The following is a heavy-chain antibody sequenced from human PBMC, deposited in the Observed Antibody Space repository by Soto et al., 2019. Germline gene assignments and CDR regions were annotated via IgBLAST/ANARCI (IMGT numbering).Heavy chain of an antibody. D-gene: IGHD5-18*01. CDR3: AHRRGYGDTFDY. J-gene: IGHJ4*02. Sequence: QITLNESSPTLVKPTQTLTLTCTFSGFSLTTSGEGVGWIRQPPGKALEWLALIYWDDDRRYSPSLNSRLTITTDTSKIQVVLKMTTMGPVDTATYYSAHRRGYGDTFDYWGQGTLVTVSS. CDR1: GFSLTTSGEG. V-gene: IGHV2-5*02. CDR2: IYWDDDR.